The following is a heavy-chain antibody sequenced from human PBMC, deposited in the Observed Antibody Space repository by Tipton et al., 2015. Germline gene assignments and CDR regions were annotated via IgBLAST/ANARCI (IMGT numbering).Heavy chain of an antibody. CDR1: GYTFTSYG. CDR3: VRSPREEGFDY. J-gene: IGHJ4*02. Sequence: QVQLVQSGAEVKKPGASVKVSCKASGYTFTSYGINWVRQAPGQGLEWMGWISAYNGNTSYAQKLQGRVTMTTDTSTSTACMELSSLRSEDTAVYYCVRSPREEGFDYWGQGALVTVSS. V-gene: IGHV1-18*01. CDR2: ISAYNGNT.